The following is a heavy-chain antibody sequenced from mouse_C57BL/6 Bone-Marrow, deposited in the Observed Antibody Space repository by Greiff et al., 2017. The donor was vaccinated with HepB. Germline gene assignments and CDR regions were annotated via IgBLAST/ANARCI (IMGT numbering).Heavy chain of an antibody. D-gene: IGHD1-1*01. CDR2: ISDGGSYT. CDR3: ARDQGYYGSSSLYWYFDV. Sequence: EVNVVESGGGLVKPGGSLKLSCAASGFTFSSYAMSWVRQTPEKRLEWVATISDGGSYTYYPDNVKGRFTISRGNAKNNLYLQMSHLKSVDTAMYYCARDQGYYGSSSLYWYFDVWGTGTTVTVSS. V-gene: IGHV5-4*01. CDR1: GFTFSSYA. J-gene: IGHJ1*03.